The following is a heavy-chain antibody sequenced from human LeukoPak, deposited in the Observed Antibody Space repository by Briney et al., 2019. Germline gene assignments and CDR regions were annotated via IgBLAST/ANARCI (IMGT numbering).Heavy chain of an antibody. CDR1: GYTFTGYY. D-gene: IGHD3-10*01. CDR2: INPNSGGT. J-gene: IGHJ4*02. V-gene: IGHV1-2*02. CDR3: AGEWFGPSPLQPYLDY. Sequence: ASVKVSCKASGYTFTGYYMHWVRQAPGQGLEWMGWINPNSGGTNYAQKFQGRVTMTRDMSTSTVYMELSSLRSEDTAVYYCAGEWFGPSPLQPYLDYWGQGTLVTISS.